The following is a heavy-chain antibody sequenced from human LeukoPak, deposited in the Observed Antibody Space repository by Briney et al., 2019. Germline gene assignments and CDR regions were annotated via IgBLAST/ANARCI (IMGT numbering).Heavy chain of an antibody. D-gene: IGHD3-22*01. CDR3: AKDPSAMIVAL. V-gene: IGHV3-21*04. J-gene: IGHJ4*02. CDR2: ISSSSSYI. CDR1: GFTFSSYS. Sequence: GGSLRLSCAASGFTFSSYSMNWVRQAPGKGLEWVSSISSSSSYIYYADSVKGRFTISRDNAKNSLYLQMNSLRAEDTAVYYYAKDPSAMIVALWGQGTLVTVSS.